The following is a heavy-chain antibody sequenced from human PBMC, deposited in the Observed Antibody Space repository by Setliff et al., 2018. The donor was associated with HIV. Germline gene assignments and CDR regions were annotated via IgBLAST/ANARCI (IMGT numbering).Heavy chain of an antibody. CDR2: INHSGST. D-gene: IGHD5-18*01. V-gene: IGHV4-34*01. J-gene: IGHJ4*02. CDR3: ARTHSFQPYYFDY. CDR1: GGSFSGYY. Sequence: SQTLSLTCAVYGGSFSGYYWSWIRQPPGKGLGWIGEINHSGSTNYNPSLKSRVTISVDTSKNQFSLKLSSVTAADTAVYYCARTHSFQPYYFDYWGQGTLVTVSS.